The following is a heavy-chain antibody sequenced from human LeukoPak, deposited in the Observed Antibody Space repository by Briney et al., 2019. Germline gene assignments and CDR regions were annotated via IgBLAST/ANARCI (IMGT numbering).Heavy chain of an antibody. Sequence: GGSLRLSCAASGFPFSGYEMNWVRQAPGKGLEWVSYISSSGSTIYYADSVKGRFTISRDNAKNSLYLQMNSLRAEDTAVYYCAKPALYYGDYVSTWGRFDYWGQGTLVTVSS. V-gene: IGHV3-48*03. J-gene: IGHJ4*02. CDR3: AKPALYYGDYVSTWGRFDY. CDR1: GFPFSGYE. CDR2: ISSSGSTI. D-gene: IGHD4-17*01.